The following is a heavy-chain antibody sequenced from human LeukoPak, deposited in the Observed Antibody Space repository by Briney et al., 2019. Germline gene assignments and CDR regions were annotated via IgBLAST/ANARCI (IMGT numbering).Heavy chain of an antibody. V-gene: IGHV3-48*04. J-gene: IGHJ4*02. CDR3: ARARYCSSTSCYEVTIGYYFYY. D-gene: IGHD2-2*01. CDR2: ISSSSSTI. CDR1: GFTFSSYS. Sequence: GGSLRLSCAASGFTFSSYSMNWVRQAPGKGLEWVSYISSSSSTIYYADSVKGRFTISRANAKNSLYLQMNSLRAEDTAVYYCARARYCSSTSCYEVTIGYYFYYWGPGTMVTVAS.